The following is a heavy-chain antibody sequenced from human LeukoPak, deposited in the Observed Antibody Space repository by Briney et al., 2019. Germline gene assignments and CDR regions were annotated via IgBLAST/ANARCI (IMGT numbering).Heavy chain of an antibody. D-gene: IGHD6-6*01. J-gene: IGHJ3*02. V-gene: IGHV1-24*01. CDR1: GYTLTELS. CDR3: ATESKYSSHPETFDI. CDR2: FDPEDGET. Sequence: ASVKVSCKVSGYTLTELSMHWVRQAPGKGLEWMGGFDPEDGETIYAQKFQGRVTMTEDTSTGTAYMELSSLRSEDTAVYYCATESKYSSHPETFDIWGQGTMVTVSS.